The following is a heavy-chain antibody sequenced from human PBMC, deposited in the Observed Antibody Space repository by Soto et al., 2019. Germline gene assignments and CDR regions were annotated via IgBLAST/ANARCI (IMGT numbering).Heavy chain of an antibody. CDR3: ARGLGVVTPDY. V-gene: IGHV3-48*03. CDR1: GFTFSSYE. Sequence: GGSLRLSCAASGFTFSSYEMNWVRQAPGKGLEWVSYISSSGSTIYYADSVKGRFTISRDNAKNSLYLQMNSLRAEDTAVYYCARGLGVVTPDYWGQGTLVTVSS. D-gene: IGHD2-21*02. CDR2: ISSSGSTI. J-gene: IGHJ4*02.